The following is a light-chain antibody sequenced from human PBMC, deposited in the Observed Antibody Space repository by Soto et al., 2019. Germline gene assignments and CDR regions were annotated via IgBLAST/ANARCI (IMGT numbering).Light chain of an antibody. Sequence: QSALTQPASGSGSPGQSIPISCTGTSSDVGVYNYVSWYRQYPGKAPQLLIYEVTNRPSGVSNRFSGSKSGNTASLTISGLQAADEADYYCGSYTSSSTLVFGGGTKLTVL. J-gene: IGLJ3*02. CDR3: GSYTSSSTLV. V-gene: IGLV2-14*01. CDR2: EVT. CDR1: SSDVGVYNY.